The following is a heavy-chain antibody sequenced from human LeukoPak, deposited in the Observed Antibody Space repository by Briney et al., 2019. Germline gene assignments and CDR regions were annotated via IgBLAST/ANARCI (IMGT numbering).Heavy chain of an antibody. CDR2: IYYSGST. Sequence: SETLSLTCTVSGGSISSSSYYWGWIRQPPGKGLEWIGSIYYSGSTYYNPSLKSRVTISVDTSKNQFSLKLSSVTAADTAVYYCARLIAGYSSSWHRSLPCYYYMDVWGKGTTVTVSS. J-gene: IGHJ6*03. D-gene: IGHD6-13*01. V-gene: IGHV4-39*01. CDR3: ARLIAGYSSSWHRSLPCYYYMDV. CDR1: GGSISSSSYY.